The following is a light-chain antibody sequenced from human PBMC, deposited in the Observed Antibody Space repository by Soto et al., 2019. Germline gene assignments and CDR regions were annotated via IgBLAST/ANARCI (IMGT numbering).Light chain of an antibody. V-gene: IGKV3-15*01. CDR2: GAS. CDR3: QQYNNWPSIT. J-gene: IGKJ5*01. Sequence: EIVMTQSPATLSVSPGESATLSCRASQSVSSNLAWHQQKPGQAPRLLIYGASTRATGIPARFSGSGSGTEFTLTISSLQSEDFAVYYCQQYNNWPSITFGQGTLLEIK. CDR1: QSVSSN.